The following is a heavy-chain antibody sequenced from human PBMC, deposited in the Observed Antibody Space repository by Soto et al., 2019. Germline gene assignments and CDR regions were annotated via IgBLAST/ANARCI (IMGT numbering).Heavy chain of an antibody. D-gene: IGHD3-3*01. V-gene: IGHV4-59*01. Sequence: SETLSLTCTVSGGSISSYYWSWIRQPPGKGLEWIGYIYYSGSTNYNPSLKSRVTISVDTSKNQFSLKLSSVTAADTAMYYCASGVQIYYYGMDVWGQGTTVTVS. CDR2: IYYSGST. CDR3: ASGVQIYYYGMDV. CDR1: GGSISSYY. J-gene: IGHJ6*02.